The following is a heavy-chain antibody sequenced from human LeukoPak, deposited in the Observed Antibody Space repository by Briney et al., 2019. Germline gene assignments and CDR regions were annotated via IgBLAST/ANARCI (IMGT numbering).Heavy chain of an antibody. Sequence: ASVKVSCKASGYTFTSYAMHWVRQAPGQRLEWMGWINAGNGNTKYSQKFQGRVTITRDTSASTAYMELSSLRSEDTAVYYCARTGEAYYDSSGYYPHWGQGTLVTVSS. CDR3: ARTGEAYYDSSGYYPH. D-gene: IGHD3-22*01. CDR2: INAGNGNT. V-gene: IGHV1-3*01. J-gene: IGHJ4*02. CDR1: GYTFTSYA.